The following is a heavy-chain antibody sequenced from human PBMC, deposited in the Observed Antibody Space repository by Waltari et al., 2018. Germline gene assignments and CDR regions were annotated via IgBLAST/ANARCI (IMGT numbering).Heavy chain of an antibody. D-gene: IGHD1-26*01. CDR2: IEPGDSYT. V-gene: IGHV5-10-1*03. Sequence: EVQLVQSGAEVKKPGESLRISCKVSGHSLTNYWINWVRQMPGKGLEWMGRIEPGDSYTDYSPSFQGHVTISADKSISTAYLQWSSPKASDTAMYYCAKDLVGDVRDFWGQGSLVTVSS. CDR1: GHSLTNYW. CDR3: AKDLVGDVRDF. J-gene: IGHJ4*02.